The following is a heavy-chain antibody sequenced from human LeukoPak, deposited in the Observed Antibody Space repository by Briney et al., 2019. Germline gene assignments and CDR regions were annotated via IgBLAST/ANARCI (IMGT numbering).Heavy chain of an antibody. J-gene: IGHJ4*02. CDR3: ARGYYYDSSGLDY. Sequence: SETLSLTCTVSGGSISSGDYYWSWIRQPPGKGLEWIGYIYYSGNTYYNPSLKSRVTISVDTSKNQFSLKLSSVTAADTAVYYCARGYYYDSSGLDYWGQGTLVTVSS. CDR2: IYYSGNT. D-gene: IGHD3-22*01. V-gene: IGHV4-30-4*01. CDR1: GGSISSGDYY.